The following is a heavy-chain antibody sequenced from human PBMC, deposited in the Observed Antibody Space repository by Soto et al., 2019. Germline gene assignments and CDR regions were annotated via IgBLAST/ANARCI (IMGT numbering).Heavy chain of an antibody. J-gene: IGHJ6*02. D-gene: IGHD3-16*01. CDR3: AQGGVRMDV. CDR2: INYSGST. V-gene: IGHV4-59*01. CDR1: GGSISSSS. Sequence: SETVSLTCTVSGGSISSSSWSWIRQPPGKGLEWIGFINYSGSTYNPSLKTRVTISEDTSMNQFSLRLSSVTAADTAVYYCAQGGVRMDVWGQGTMVTVSS.